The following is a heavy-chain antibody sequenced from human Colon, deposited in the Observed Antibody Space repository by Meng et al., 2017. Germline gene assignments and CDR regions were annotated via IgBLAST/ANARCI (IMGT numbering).Heavy chain of an antibody. CDR2: ISVNGRST. Sequence: GGFLRLSCAASGFSFGNYAMSWVRQAPGKGLEWISSISVNGRSTYYADSVKGRFTISRDISDKTVYLEMNSLRAGDTAIYYCAKQRGVTTVRGIDDWGQGGLVTVSS. J-gene: IGHJ4*01. CDR3: AKQRGVTTVRGIDD. V-gene: IGHV3-23*01. D-gene: IGHD3-10*01. CDR1: GFSFGNYA.